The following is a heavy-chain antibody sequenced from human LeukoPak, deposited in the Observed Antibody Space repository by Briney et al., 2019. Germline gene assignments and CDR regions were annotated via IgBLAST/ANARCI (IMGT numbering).Heavy chain of an antibody. CDR3: ARDPQSYTGYYGMDV. D-gene: IGHD2-2*02. Sequence: PSETLSLTCSASGGSINSYYWTWIRQPPGKGLEWIGYIYYSGSTNYNPSLKSRVTISVDTSKNQFSLKLSSVTAADTAVYYCARDPQSYTGYYGMDVWGKGTTVTVSS. CDR2: IYYSGST. CDR1: GGSINSYY. J-gene: IGHJ6*04. V-gene: IGHV4-59*01.